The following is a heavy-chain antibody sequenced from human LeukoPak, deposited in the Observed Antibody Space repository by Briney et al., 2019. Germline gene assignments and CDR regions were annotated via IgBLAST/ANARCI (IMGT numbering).Heavy chain of an antibody. CDR1: GGTFSSYA. Sequence: SVKVSCKASGGTFSSYAISWVRQAPGQGLEWMGGIIPIFGTANYAQKFQGRVTINTDEYTSTDYMELSSVRSEDTAVYYCARNFITIFGVVGAFDIWGQGTMVTVSS. CDR3: ARNFITIFGVVGAFDI. J-gene: IGHJ3*02. CDR2: IIPIFGTA. D-gene: IGHD3-3*01. V-gene: IGHV1-69*05.